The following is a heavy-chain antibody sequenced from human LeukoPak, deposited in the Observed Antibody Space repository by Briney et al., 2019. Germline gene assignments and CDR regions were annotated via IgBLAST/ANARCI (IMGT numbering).Heavy chain of an antibody. V-gene: IGHV3-33*06. Sequence: PGGSLRLSCAASGFTFSSYGMHWVRQAPGKGLEWVAVIWYDGSKKYYADSVKGRFTISRDNSMHTLYLQVNSLRAEDTAVYYCAKDPWSSSSMYFYYMDVWGKGTTVTVSS. CDR1: GFTFSSYG. J-gene: IGHJ6*03. CDR2: IWYDGSKK. D-gene: IGHD6-6*01. CDR3: AKDPWSSSSMYFYYMDV.